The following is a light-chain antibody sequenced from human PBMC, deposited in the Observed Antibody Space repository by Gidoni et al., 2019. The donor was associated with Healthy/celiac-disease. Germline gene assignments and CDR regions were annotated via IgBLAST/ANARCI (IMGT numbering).Light chain of an antibody. CDR1: SSYIGSNT. V-gene: IGLV1-44*01. CDR3: AAWDDSLNGVV. J-gene: IGLJ2*01. Sequence: QSVLTQLPSASGTPGQRVTIPCSGSSSYIGSNTVNWYQQLPGTAPKLLIYSNNQRPSGVRDRFSGSKSGTSASLAISGLQSEDEADYYCAAWDDSLNGVVFGGGTKLTVL. CDR2: SNN.